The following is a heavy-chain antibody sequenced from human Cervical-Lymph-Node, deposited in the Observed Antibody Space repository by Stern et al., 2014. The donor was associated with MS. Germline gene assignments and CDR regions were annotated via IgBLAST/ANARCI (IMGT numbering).Heavy chain of an antibody. CDR2: FVPMFGIA. J-gene: IGHJ4*02. CDR3: ARDLAINTGYYFDH. Sequence: MQLVESGAEVKKPGSSVRVSCKSSGGTFRNYAFSWVRQAPGQGLEWMGMFVPMFGIANYAQKFQGRVTITADESTTTAYLELHSLTSEDTAIFYCARDLAINTGYYFDHWGQGTLVSVSS. CDR1: GGTFRNYA. V-gene: IGHV1-69*18. D-gene: IGHD5-12*01.